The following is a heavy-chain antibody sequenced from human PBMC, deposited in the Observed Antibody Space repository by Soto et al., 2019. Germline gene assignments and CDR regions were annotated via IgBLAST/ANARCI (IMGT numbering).Heavy chain of an antibody. J-gene: IGHJ6*02. Sequence: GGSLRLSCAASGFTFSSYWMHWVRQAPGKGLVWVSRINSGGSSTSYSDSVKGRFTISRDNAKNSLYLHVNSLRAEDTAVYYCARDGASYSSYWYNHYGMDVWGQGTTVTVS. CDR3: ARDGASYSSYWYNHYGMDV. V-gene: IGHV3-74*01. CDR2: INSGGSST. CDR1: GFTFSSYW. D-gene: IGHD6-19*01.